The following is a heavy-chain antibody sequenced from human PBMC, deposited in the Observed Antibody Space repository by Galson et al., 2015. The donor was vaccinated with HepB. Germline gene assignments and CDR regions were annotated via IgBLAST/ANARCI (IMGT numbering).Heavy chain of an antibody. Sequence: SLRLSCATSGLTFSSYGMNWVRQAPGKGLEWVSYISSGGGNIYYADSVKGRFTISRDNAKNSLYLQMNSLRAEDTAVYYCARPPGDYYDSSGYYWIFDYWGQGTLVTVSS. CDR2: ISSGGGNI. D-gene: IGHD3-22*01. CDR1: GLTFSSYG. J-gene: IGHJ4*02. V-gene: IGHV3-48*04. CDR3: ARPPGDYYDSSGYYWIFDY.